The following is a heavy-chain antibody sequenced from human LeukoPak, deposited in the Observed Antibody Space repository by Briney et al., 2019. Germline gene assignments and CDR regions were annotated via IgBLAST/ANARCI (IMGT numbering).Heavy chain of an antibody. V-gene: IGHV1-8*03. CDR3: ARGKPTYYDFWSGHNWFDP. CDR1: GGTFSSYD. CDR2: MNPNSGNT. Sequence: ASVKVSCKASGGTFSSYDINWVRQATGQGLEWMGWMNPNSGNTGYAQKFQGRVTITRNTSISTAYMELSSLRSEDTAVYYCARGKPTYYDFWSGHNWFDPWGQGTLVTVSS. D-gene: IGHD3-3*01. J-gene: IGHJ5*02.